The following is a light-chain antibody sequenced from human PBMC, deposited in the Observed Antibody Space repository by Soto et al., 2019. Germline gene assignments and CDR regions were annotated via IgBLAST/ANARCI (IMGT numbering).Light chain of an antibody. J-gene: IGKJ4*01. CDR2: GAS. V-gene: IGKV3-15*01. Sequence: EIVMPQSPATLSVSPVERATLSCRASQSVSSNLAWYQQKPGQAPRLLIYGASTSATGIPARFSGSGSGTEFTRTISSLQSEDFAVYYCKPYNNWPLTFCGGTKVEIK. CDR3: KPYNNWPLT. CDR1: QSVSSN.